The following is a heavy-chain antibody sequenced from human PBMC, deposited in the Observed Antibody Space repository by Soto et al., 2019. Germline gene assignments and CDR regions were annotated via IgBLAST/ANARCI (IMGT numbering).Heavy chain of an antibody. CDR2: MNPNSGNT. J-gene: IGHJ4*02. Sequence: QVQLVQSGAEVKKPGASVKVSCKASGYTFTSYDINWVRQATGQGLEWMGWMNPNSGNTDYAQKFQGRVTMTRNTSIRTAYMELSSLRSEDTAVDYCARDEERYYDSSGYNYWGQGTLVTVSS. D-gene: IGHD3-22*01. V-gene: IGHV1-8*01. CDR1: GYTFTSYD. CDR3: ARDEERYYDSSGYNY.